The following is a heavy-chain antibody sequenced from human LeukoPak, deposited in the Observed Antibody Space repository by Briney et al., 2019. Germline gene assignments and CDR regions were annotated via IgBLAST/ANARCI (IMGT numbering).Heavy chain of an antibody. CDR2: INPNSGGT. CDR3: ATSSGYYVGYIRH. Sequence: ASVKVSCKASGYTFTGYYVHWVRQAPGQGLEWMGWINPNSGGTNYAQKFQGRVTMTRDTSISTAYMELSSLRSDDTAVYYCATSSGYYVGYIRHWGQGTLVTVSP. D-gene: IGHD3-22*01. CDR1: GYTFTGYY. J-gene: IGHJ1*01. V-gene: IGHV1-2*02.